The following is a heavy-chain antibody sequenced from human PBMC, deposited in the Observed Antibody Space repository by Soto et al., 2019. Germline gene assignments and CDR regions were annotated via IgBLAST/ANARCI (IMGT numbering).Heavy chain of an antibody. V-gene: IGHV3-30-3*01. J-gene: IGHJ5*02. CDR2: ISYDGSNK. CDR3: ARDRSSSWYGYNWFYP. Sequence: GGSLRLSCAASGFTFSSYAMHWVRQAPGKGLEWVAVISYDGSNKYYADSVKGRFTISRDNSKNTLYLQMNSLRAEDTAVYYCARDRSSSWYGYNWFYPWGQGTLVTVSS. CDR1: GFTFSSYA. D-gene: IGHD6-13*01.